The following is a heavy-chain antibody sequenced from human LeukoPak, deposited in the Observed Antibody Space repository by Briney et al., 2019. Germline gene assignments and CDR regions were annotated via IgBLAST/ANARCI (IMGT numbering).Heavy chain of an antibody. J-gene: IGHJ6*03. D-gene: IGHD3-9*01. V-gene: IGHV4-4*09. CDR1: GGSIISYY. CDR3: ARSGRYFDWSTPYYYYYYMDV. Sequence: SETLSLTCTVSGGSIISYYWSWIRQPPGKGLEWIGYIYTSGSTNYNPSHKSRVTISVDTSKNQFSLKLSSVTAADTAVYYCARSGRYFDWSTPYYYYYYMDVWGKGTTVTVSS. CDR2: IYTSGST.